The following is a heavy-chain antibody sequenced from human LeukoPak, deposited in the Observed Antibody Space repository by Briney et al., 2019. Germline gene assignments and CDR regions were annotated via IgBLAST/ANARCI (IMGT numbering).Heavy chain of an antibody. CDR3: ARGGGYSYGYSFAFDY. J-gene: IGHJ4*02. Sequence: ASVKVSCKASGGTFSSYGISWVRQAPGQGLEWMGWISAYNGNTNYAQKLQGRVTMTTDTSTSTAYMELRSLRSDDTAVHYCARGGGYSYGYSFAFDYWGQGTLVTVSS. CDR1: GGTFSSYG. CDR2: ISAYNGNT. D-gene: IGHD5-18*01. V-gene: IGHV1-18*01.